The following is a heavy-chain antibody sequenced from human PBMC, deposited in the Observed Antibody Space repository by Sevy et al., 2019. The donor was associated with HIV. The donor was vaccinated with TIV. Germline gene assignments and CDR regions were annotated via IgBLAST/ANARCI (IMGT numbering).Heavy chain of an antibody. J-gene: IGHJ4*02. V-gene: IGHV3-21*01. CDR3: ARAKKAVATPFDY. CDR1: GFTFSSYS. D-gene: IGHD5-12*01. CDR2: ISSSSSYI. Sequence: GGSLRLSCAASGFTFSSYSMNWVRQAPGKGLEWVSSISSSSSYIYYADSVKGRFTISRDNAKNSLYLQMNSLRAEDTAVYYCARAKKAVATPFDYWGQGTLVTVSS.